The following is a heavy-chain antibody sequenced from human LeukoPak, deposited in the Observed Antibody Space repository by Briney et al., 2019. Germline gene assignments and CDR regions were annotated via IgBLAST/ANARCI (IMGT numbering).Heavy chain of an antibody. CDR2: INHSGST. CDR1: GGSFSGYY. Sequence: KPSETLSLTCAVYGGSFSGYYWSWIRQPPGKGLEWIGEINHSGSTNYNPSLKSRVTISVDTSKNQFSLKLSSVTAADTAVYYRARGLAWLYWYFDLWGRGTLVTVSS. D-gene: IGHD5-24*01. J-gene: IGHJ2*01. CDR3: ARGLAWLYWYFDL. V-gene: IGHV4-34*01.